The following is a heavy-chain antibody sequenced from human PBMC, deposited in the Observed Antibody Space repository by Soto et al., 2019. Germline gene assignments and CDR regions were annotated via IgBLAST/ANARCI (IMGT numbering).Heavy chain of an antibody. J-gene: IGHJ4*02. CDR1: GFTFSGSA. V-gene: IGHV3-73*01. D-gene: IGHD2-15*01. Sequence: PGGSLRLSCAASGFTFSGSAMHWVRQASGKGLEWVGRIRSKANSYATAYAASVKGRFTISRDDSKNTAYLQMNSLKTEDTAVYYCTAPSPYCSGGSCSISPFDYWGQGTLVTVSS. CDR2: IRSKANSYAT. CDR3: TAPSPYCSGGSCSISPFDY.